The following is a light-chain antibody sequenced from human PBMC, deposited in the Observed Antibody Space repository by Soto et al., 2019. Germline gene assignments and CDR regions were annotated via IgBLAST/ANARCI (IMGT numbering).Light chain of an antibody. V-gene: IGKV1-5*01. CDR1: KDISTS. J-gene: IGKJ1*01. CDR2: SAS. Sequence: TRTPSSFPASVDDRVTITCQTSKDISTSVAWYQQKPGKAPNLLIYSASALHRGVPSRFSGSGSGTEFTLTISSLQPDDVATYYCQQYNSYSRTFGKGTKVEI. CDR3: QQYNSYSRT.